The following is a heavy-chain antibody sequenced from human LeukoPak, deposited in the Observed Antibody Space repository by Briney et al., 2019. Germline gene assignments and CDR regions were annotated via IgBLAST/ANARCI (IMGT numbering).Heavy chain of an antibody. J-gene: IGHJ3*02. Sequence: PSETLSLTCTVSGGSISGHYWNWIRQPPGKGLEWIGYIHYSGTTNYSPSLKSRATISVDTSKNQLSLKLSSLTAADTAVYYCARQYCSGGSCYYAFDIWGQGTMVTVSS. CDR2: IHYSGTT. D-gene: IGHD2-15*01. CDR3: ARQYCSGGSCYYAFDI. CDR1: GGSISGHY. V-gene: IGHV4-59*11.